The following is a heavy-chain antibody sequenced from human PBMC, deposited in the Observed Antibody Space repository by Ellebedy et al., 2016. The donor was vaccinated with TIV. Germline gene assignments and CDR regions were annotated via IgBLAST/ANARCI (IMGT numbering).Heavy chain of an antibody. CDR2: ITKIGDYM. D-gene: IGHD5-18*01. CDR1: GFTFSSYI. CDR3: ARDTAMDY. V-gene: IGHV3-21*01. J-gene: IGHJ4*02. Sequence: LGGSLRLSCTASGFTFSSYIMNWVRQAPGKGLEWISSITKIGDYMYYADSVKGRFTISRDNARNSLDLQMNSLRADDTAVYYCARDTAMDYWGQGTLVTVSS.